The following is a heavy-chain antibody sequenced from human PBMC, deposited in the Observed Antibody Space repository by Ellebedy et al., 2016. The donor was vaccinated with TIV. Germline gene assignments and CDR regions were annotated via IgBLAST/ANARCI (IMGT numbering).Heavy chain of an antibody. CDR2: IVNSGRDT. D-gene: IGHD2-8*01. CDR1: GLPFNTAG. CDR3: ARDGREWSRDL. V-gene: IGHV3-21*06. J-gene: IGHJ4*02. Sequence: GGSLRLSXAASGLPFNTAGMTWVRQAPGKGLEWVATIVNSGRDTYYADPLKGRFTVSRDNTRNSVYLQMDSLTVEDTAVYYCARDGREWSRDLWGQGTLVTVSS.